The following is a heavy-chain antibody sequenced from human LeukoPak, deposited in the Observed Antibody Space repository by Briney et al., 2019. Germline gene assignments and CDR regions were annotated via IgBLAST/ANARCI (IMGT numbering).Heavy chain of an antibody. CDR1: GGSISSSSYY. CDR2: IYYSGSI. V-gene: IGHV4-39*01. D-gene: IGHD2-2*01. CDR3: ASINKDIVVVPAALADY. J-gene: IGHJ4*02. Sequence: SETLSLTCTVSGGSISSSSYYWGWIRQPPGKGREWFGSIYYSGSIYYNPSLKSRVTISVDTSKNQFSLKLSSVTAADTAVYYCASINKDIVVVPAALADYWGQGTLVTVSS.